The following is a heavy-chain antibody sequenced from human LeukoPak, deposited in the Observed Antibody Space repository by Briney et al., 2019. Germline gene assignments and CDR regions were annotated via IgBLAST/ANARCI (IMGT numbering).Heavy chain of an antibody. CDR3: ARAYSGTWITNWFDP. CDR2: INPSGGST. V-gene: IGHV1-46*01. J-gene: IGHJ5*02. Sequence: GASVKVSCKASGYTFTSYGISWVRQAPGQGLEWMGIINPSGGSTSYAQKFQGRVTMTRDMSTSTVYMELSSLRSEDTAVYYCARAYSGTWITNWFDPWGQGTLVTVSS. CDR1: GYTFTSYG. D-gene: IGHD1-7*01.